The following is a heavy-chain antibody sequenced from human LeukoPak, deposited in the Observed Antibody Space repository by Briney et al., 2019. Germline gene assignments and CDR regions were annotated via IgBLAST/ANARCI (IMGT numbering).Heavy chain of an antibody. Sequence: SQTLSLTCTVSGGSISSGSYYWSWIRQPAGKGLEWIGRIYTSGSTNYNPSLKSRVTISVDTSKNRFSLKLSSVTAADTAVYYCARSSGWSYYYYYYMDVWGKGTTVTVSS. J-gene: IGHJ6*03. CDR3: ARSSGWSYYYYYYMDV. V-gene: IGHV4-61*02. D-gene: IGHD3-22*01. CDR1: GGSISSGSYY. CDR2: IYTSGST.